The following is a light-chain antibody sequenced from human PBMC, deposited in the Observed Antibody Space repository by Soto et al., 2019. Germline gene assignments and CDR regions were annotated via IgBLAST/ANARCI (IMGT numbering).Light chain of an antibody. CDR1: QSVSSN. CDR2: GAS. Sequence: EIVMTQSPATLSVSPGERATLSCRASQSVSSNLAWYQHKPGQTPRLLIYGASTRATGIPARFSGSGSGTEFSLTISSLQSEDFAVYYCQHYNNWPFTFGPGTKVEIK. J-gene: IGKJ3*01. CDR3: QHYNNWPFT. V-gene: IGKV3-15*01.